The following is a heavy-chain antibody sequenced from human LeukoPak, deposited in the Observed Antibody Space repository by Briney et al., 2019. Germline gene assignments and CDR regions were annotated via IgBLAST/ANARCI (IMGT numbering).Heavy chain of an antibody. CDR1: GGTFSSYA. V-gene: IGHV1-69*06. D-gene: IGHD5-12*01. J-gene: IGHJ4*02. CDR3: ARGGPSGYVVIEY. Sequence: ASVKVSCKGSGGTFSSYAISWVRQPPGQGLEWMGGIIPIFGTANYAQKFQGRVTITADKSTSTAYMELSSLRSEDTAVYYCARGGPSGYVVIEYWGQGTLVTVSS. CDR2: IIPIFGTA.